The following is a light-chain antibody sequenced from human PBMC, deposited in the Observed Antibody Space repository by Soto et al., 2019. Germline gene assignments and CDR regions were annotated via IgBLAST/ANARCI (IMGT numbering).Light chain of an antibody. CDR2: AAS. CDR1: QSITTY. J-gene: IGKJ4*01. CDR3: QQIYSAPLT. Sequence: IRMTQSPSSLSASTGDRVTITCRASQSITTYLNWYRQKPGKAPKLLIYAASSLQSGVPSRFSGSGSETEFTLSISSLQPEDFATYFCQQIYSAPLTFGGGTKVDIK. V-gene: IGKV1-39*01.